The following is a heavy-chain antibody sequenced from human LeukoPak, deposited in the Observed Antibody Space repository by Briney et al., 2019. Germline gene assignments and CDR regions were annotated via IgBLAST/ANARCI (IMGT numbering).Heavy chain of an antibody. D-gene: IGHD1-26*01. J-gene: IGHJ4*02. CDR3: AKDRRSGSYSTLDY. Sequence: GGSLRLSCAASGFTFSSYAMSWVRQAPGKGLEWVSAISASGVSTYYADSVKGRFTISRDYSKNTLYLQMNSLRAEDTAVYYCAKDRRSGSYSTLDYWGQGILVTVSS. V-gene: IGHV3-23*01. CDR1: GFTFSSYA. CDR2: ISASGVST.